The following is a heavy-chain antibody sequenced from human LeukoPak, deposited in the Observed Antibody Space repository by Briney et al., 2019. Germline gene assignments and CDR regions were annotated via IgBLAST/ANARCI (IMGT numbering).Heavy chain of an antibody. V-gene: IGHV3-23*01. CDR2: ISGSGVTT. J-gene: IGHJ6*03. D-gene: IGHD2-15*01. CDR3: AKNGDRGAYCTGGTCYPYFYYYMDV. CDR1: GFPFTSYA. Sequence: GGSLRLSCAASGFPFTSYAMTWVRQAPGKGLEWVSAISGSGVTTYFADSVKGRFTISRDNSKNTLYLQMNSLRAEDTAIYYCAKNGDRGAYCTGGTCYPYFYYYMDVWGKGTTVTI.